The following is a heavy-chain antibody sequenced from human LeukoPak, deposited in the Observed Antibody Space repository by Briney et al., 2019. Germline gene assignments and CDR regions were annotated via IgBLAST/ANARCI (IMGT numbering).Heavy chain of an antibody. CDR2: ISSSSSYI. V-gene: IGHV3-21*01. CDR1: GFTFITYS. Sequence: GGSLRLSCAASGFTFITYSVNWVRQAPGKGLEWVSFISSSSSYIYYADSVKGRFTISRDNAKNSLYLQMNSLRADDTAVYYCARDTDTYSNYPNWFDAWGQGTLVTVSS. CDR3: ARDTDTYSNYPNWFDA. J-gene: IGHJ5*02. D-gene: IGHD4-11*01.